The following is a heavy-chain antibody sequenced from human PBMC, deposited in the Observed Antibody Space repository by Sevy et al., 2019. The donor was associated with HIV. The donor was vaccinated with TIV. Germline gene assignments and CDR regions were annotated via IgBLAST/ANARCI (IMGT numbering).Heavy chain of an antibody. CDR3: ARDAVAGRGGYFDY. D-gene: IGHD6-19*01. V-gene: IGHV3-30-3*01. CDR2: ISYDGSNK. Sequence: GGFLRLSCAASGFTFSSYAMHWVRQAPGKGLEWVAVISYDGSNKYYADSVKGRFTISRDNSKNTLYLQMNSLRGEDTAVYYCARDAVAGRGGYFDYWGQGTLVTVSS. J-gene: IGHJ4*02. CDR1: GFTFSSYA.